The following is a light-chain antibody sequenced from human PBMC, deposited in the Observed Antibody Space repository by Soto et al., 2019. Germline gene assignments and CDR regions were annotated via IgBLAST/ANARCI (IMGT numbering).Light chain of an antibody. CDR2: EDN. Sequence: QAVLTQPPSVSAAPGQKVTFSCSGSSSNIGKNYVSWYQQVPGTAPKLLIYEDNKRRSGIPDRFSGSKSGTSATLGITGLQTGDEADYYCGTWDSSLSVFVFGTGTXVTVL. CDR1: SSNIGKNY. J-gene: IGLJ1*01. CDR3: GTWDSSLSVFV. V-gene: IGLV1-51*02.